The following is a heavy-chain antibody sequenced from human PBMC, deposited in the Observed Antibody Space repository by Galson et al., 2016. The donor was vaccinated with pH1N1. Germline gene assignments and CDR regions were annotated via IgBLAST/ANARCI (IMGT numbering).Heavy chain of an antibody. CDR1: GGSIRSSNW. D-gene: IGHD4-23*01. J-gene: IGHJ5*02. CDR2: IYQTETT. CDR3: ARDGGDYGGAGQYKYFDT. V-gene: IGHV4-4*02. Sequence: SETLSLTCAVSGGSIRSSNWWSWVRQPPGKGLEWIGEIYQTETTKYNPSLKSRVTLSLDKSKNQFSLKLTSATAADTAVYYCARDGGDYGGAGQYKYFDTWGQGTLVTVSS.